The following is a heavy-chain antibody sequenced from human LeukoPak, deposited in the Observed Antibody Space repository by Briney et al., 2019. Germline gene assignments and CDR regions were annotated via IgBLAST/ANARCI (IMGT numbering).Heavy chain of an antibody. CDR2: ISDSGDGT. Sequence: PGGSLRLSCAASGFTFSSYAMSWVRQSPGKGLEWVSAISDSGDGTYYADSVRARFTISRDNSKNTVDLQMSSLRAEDTAVYYCVREVSGRPNNWFDPWGQGTLVTVSS. CDR1: GFTFSSYA. J-gene: IGHJ5*02. V-gene: IGHV3-23*01. D-gene: IGHD3-3*01. CDR3: VREVSGRPNNWFDP.